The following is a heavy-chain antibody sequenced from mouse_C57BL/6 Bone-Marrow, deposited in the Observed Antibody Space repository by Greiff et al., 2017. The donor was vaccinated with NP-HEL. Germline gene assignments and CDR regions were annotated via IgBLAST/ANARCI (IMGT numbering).Heavy chain of an antibody. V-gene: IGHV5-4*01. J-gene: IGHJ2*01. CDR3: ARDTIPSYYYGSSNFDY. Sequence: EVHLVESGGGLVKPGGSLKLSCAASGFTFSSYAMSWVRQTPEKRLEWVATISDGGSYTYYPDNVKGRFTISRDNAKNNLYLKMSQLKSEDTAMYYCARDTIPSYYYGSSNFDYWGQGTTLTVSS. CDR2: ISDGGSYT. CDR1: GFTFSSYA. D-gene: IGHD1-1*01.